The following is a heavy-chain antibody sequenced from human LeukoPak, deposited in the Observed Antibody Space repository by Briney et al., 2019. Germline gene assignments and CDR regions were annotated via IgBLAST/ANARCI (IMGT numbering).Heavy chain of an antibody. J-gene: IGHJ3*01. V-gene: IGHV3-7*04. CDR3: ARDALSL. D-gene: IGHD3-16*02. CDR2: IKEDGSEK. CDR1: GFTFSDYW. Sequence: AVSLRLSCVASGFTFSDYWMSWVRQAPGKGLDWVATIKEDGSEKYYVDSVKGRFTISRDNTKNSLHLQMNSLRAEDTAVYYCARDALSLWGQGTMVTVS.